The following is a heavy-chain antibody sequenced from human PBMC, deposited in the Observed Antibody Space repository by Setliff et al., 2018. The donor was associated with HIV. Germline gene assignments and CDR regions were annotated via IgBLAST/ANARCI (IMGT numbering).Heavy chain of an antibody. V-gene: IGHV4-39*07. Sequence: PSETLSLTCTVSGGSISSGSYYWSWLRQPPGKGLEWIGEINHSGSTNYNPSLKSRVTISVDTSKNQFSLKLRSVTAADTAVYYCATARPRHLVSTNPPYYFDYWGQGTLVTVSS. CDR2: INHSGST. J-gene: IGHJ4*02. CDR3: ATARPRHLVSTNPPYYFDY. D-gene: IGHD2-8*02. CDR1: GGSISSGSYY.